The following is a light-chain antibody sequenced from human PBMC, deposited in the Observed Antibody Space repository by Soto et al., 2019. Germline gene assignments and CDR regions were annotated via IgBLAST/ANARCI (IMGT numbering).Light chain of an antibody. CDR3: QQSFRTPYT. CDR1: QSVSSH. CDR2: DAS. Sequence: EIVLTQSPATLSLSPGERATLSCRASQSVSSHLAWYQQKPGQAPRLLIYDASNRATGIPARFSGSGSGTDFTLTISSLEPEDFATYYCQQSFRTPYTFGQGTDLEI. J-gene: IGKJ2*01. V-gene: IGKV3-11*01.